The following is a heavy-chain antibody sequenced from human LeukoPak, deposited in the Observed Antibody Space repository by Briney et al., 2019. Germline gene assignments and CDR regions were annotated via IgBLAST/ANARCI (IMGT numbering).Heavy chain of an antibody. V-gene: IGHV4-59*01. CDR1: GGSMSSFY. D-gene: IGHD3-22*01. CDR3: ASRGYYDRTYFDY. Sequence: PSETLSLTCTVSGGSMSSFYWSWIRQPPGKGLEWIGYIYYSGSTNYNPSLKSRVTISVDTSKNQFSLRLSSVTAADTAVYYCASRGYYDRTYFDYWGQGTLVTVSS. J-gene: IGHJ4*02. CDR2: IYYSGST.